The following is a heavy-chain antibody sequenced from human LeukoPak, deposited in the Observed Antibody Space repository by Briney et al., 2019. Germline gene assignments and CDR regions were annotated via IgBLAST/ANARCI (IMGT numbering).Heavy chain of an antibody. CDR1: GGAFSSYA. CDR3: ASGYSYGAFDY. V-gene: IGHV1-69*04. J-gene: IGHJ4*02. Sequence: GSSVKVSCKASGGAFSSYAISWVRQAPGQGLEWMARIIPILGIANYAQKFQGRVTITADKSTSTAYMELSSLRSEDTAVYYCASGYSYGAFDYWGQGTLVTVSS. CDR2: IIPILGIA. D-gene: IGHD5-18*01.